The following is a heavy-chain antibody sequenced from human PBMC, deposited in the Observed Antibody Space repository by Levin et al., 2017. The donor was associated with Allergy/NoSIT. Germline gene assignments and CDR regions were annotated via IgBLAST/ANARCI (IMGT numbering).Heavy chain of an antibody. CDR2: ITWNSGNI. CDR1: GFSFNDYA. V-gene: IGHV3-9*01. Sequence: SLKISCAASGFSFNDYAMHWVRQAPGKGLEWVSGITWNSGNIGYADAVKGRFTISRDNAKNSLFLQMNSLRAEDTALYYCAREIAFSAVPGHCFDSWGQGTLVTVSS. CDR3: AREIAFSAVPGHCFDS. J-gene: IGHJ4*02. D-gene: IGHD3-10*01.